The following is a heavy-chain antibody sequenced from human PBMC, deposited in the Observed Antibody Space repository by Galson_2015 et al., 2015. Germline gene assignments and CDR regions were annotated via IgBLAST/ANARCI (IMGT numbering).Heavy chain of an antibody. Sequence: SLRLSCAASGFTFRSYAMSWVRQAPGKGLEWVSGISGSGGSTYYADSVKGRFTISRDNSKNTLYLQMNSLRAEDTAVYYCAKDWSSSGGASYLYYFDYWGQGTLVTVSS. D-gene: IGHD1-26*01. CDR3: AKDWSSSGGASYLYYFDY. J-gene: IGHJ4*02. CDR2: ISGSGGST. CDR1: GFTFRSYA. V-gene: IGHV3-23*01.